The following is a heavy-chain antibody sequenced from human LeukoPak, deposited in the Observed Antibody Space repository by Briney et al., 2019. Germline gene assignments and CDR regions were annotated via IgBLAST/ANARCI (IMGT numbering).Heavy chain of an antibody. CDR3: ARDQYSSSWYGVGYDYYGMDV. Sequence: GGSLRLSCAASGFTFSSYSMNWVRQAPGKGLEWVSSISSSSSYIYYADSVKGRFTISRDNAKNSLYLQMNSLRAEVTAVYYCARDQYSSSWYGVGYDYYGMDVWGQGTTVIVSS. D-gene: IGHD6-13*01. V-gene: IGHV3-21*01. CDR2: ISSSSSYI. J-gene: IGHJ6*02. CDR1: GFTFSSYS.